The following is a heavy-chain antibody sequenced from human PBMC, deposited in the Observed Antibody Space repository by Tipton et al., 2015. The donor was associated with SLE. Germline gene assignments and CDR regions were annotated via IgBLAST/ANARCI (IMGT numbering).Heavy chain of an antibody. D-gene: IGHD6-19*01. J-gene: IGHJ4*02. CDR1: GYIFTDYY. CDR3: TRGGRILGSGWHYFGD. V-gene: IGHV1-2*06. CDR2: INPNTGGT. Sequence: QVQLVQSGPEVKEPGASVKVSCEASGYIFTDYYMHWVRQAPGQGLEWMGRINPNTGGTDHAQKFQGRVTMTRETSITTAYMELRRLRSDDTAVYYCTRGGRILGSGWHYFGDWGQGTLVTVSS.